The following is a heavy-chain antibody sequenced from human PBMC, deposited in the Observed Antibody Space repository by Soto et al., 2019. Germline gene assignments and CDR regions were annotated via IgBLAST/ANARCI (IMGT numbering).Heavy chain of an antibody. Sequence: SETLSLTCAVFGGSLSGYYWSWIRQPPGKGLEWIGEMTHTGSTNYSPSLKTRLTISSDTSKNHFSLRLSSVTAADTAVYYCASGGNWGQGTLVNVAS. V-gene: IGHV4-34*01. CDR1: GGSLSGYY. CDR2: MTHTGST. D-gene: IGHD3-10*01. J-gene: IGHJ4*02. CDR3: ASGGN.